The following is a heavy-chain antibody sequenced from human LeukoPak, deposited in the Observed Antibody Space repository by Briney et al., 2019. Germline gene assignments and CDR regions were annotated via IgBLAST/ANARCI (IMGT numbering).Heavy chain of an antibody. D-gene: IGHD1-26*01. Sequence: ASVTVSCKASGYTFTGYYMHWVRQAPGQGLEWMGWINPNSGGTNYAQKFQGRVTLTRDTSISTAYMELSRLRSDDTAVYYCAREGQSGSFRFLRYWGQGTLVTVSS. J-gene: IGHJ4*02. CDR2: INPNSGGT. CDR3: AREGQSGSFRFLRY. CDR1: GYTFTGYY. V-gene: IGHV1-2*02.